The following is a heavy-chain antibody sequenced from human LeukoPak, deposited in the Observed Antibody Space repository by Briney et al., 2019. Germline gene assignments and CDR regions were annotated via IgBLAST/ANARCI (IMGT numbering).Heavy chain of an antibody. D-gene: IGHD4-17*01. Sequence: GGSLRLSCAASGFTFSSNYMSWVRQAPGKGLEWVSVIYSGGSTYYADSVKGRFTISRDNSKNTLYLQMNSLRAEDTAVYYCAKDYGDPMYFDYWGQGTLVTVSS. CDR2: IYSGGST. CDR1: GFTFSSNY. J-gene: IGHJ4*02. V-gene: IGHV3-66*01. CDR3: AKDYGDPMYFDY.